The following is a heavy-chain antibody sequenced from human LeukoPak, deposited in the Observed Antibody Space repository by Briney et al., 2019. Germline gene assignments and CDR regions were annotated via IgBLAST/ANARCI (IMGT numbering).Heavy chain of an antibody. CDR2: ISYDGSNK. Sequence: GGSLRLSCAASGFTFSSYAMHWVRQAPGKGLEWVAVISYDGSNKYYADSVKGRFTISRDNSKNTLYLQMNSLRAEDTAVYYCARDHPPPSYDFWSGYPDYWGQGTLVTVSS. J-gene: IGHJ4*02. CDR1: GFTFSSYA. V-gene: IGHV3-30*01. CDR3: ARDHPPPSYDFWSGYPDY. D-gene: IGHD3-3*01.